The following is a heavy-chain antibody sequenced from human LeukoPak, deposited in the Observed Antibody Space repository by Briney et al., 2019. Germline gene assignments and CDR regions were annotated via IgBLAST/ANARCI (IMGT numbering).Heavy chain of an antibody. Sequence: GGSLRRSCAASGFTFSSYAMHWVRQAPGKGLEWVAVISYDGSNKYYADSVKGRFTISRDNSKNTLYLQMNSLRAEDTAVYYCARAPTYYYDSSGPFDYWGQGTLVTVSS. D-gene: IGHD3-22*01. CDR2: ISYDGSNK. J-gene: IGHJ4*02. CDR3: ARAPTYYYDSSGPFDY. V-gene: IGHV3-30-3*01. CDR1: GFTFSSYA.